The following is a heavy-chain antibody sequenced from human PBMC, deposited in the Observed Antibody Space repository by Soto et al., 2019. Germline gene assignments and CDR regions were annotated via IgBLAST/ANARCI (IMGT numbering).Heavy chain of an antibody. CDR2: ISGSGGST. D-gene: IGHD6-19*01. CDR1: GFTFSSDA. V-gene: IGHV3-23*01. CDR3: AKGIYSGWYTFDY. Sequence: EVQLLESGGGLVQPGGSLRLSCAASGFTFSSDAMSWVRQAPGKGLEWVSAISGSGGSTYYADSVKGRFTISRDNSKNTLYLQMNSLRAEDTAVYYCAKGIYSGWYTFDYWGQGTLVTVSS. J-gene: IGHJ4*02.